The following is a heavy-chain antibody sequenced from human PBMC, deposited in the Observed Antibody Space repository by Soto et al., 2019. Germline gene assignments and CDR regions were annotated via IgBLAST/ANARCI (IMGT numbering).Heavy chain of an antibody. D-gene: IGHD3-3*01. CDR3: XXXXWRDDXXXGYFDL. J-gene: IGHJ2*01. CDR1: GFTFSSYA. CDR2: ISYDGSNK. Sequence: QVQLVESGGGVVQPGRSLRLSCAASGFTFSSYAMXXXXXXXXXXXXXXAVISYDGSNKYYADSVKGRFTISRDNXXXXXXXXXXXXXXXXXXXXXXXXXXWRDDXXXGYFDLWGRGTLVTVSS. V-gene: IGHV3-30-3*01.